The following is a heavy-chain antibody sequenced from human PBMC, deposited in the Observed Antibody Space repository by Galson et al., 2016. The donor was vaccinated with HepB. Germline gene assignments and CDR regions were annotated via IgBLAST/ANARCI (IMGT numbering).Heavy chain of an antibody. J-gene: IGHJ3*02. CDR3: ARVKWLRSPFDM. D-gene: IGHD5-12*01. Sequence: KVSCKASGYSLTGYYMHWVRQAPGQGLEWMGMINPSGGSTTYTQKFLGRVAMTRDMSTSTVYMELRSLRSEDTAVYYCARVKWLRSPFDMWGQGTMVTVSS. V-gene: IGHV1-46*03. CDR1: GYSLTGYY. CDR2: INPSGGST.